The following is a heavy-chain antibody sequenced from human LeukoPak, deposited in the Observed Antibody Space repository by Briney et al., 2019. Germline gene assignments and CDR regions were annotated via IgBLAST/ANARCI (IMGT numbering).Heavy chain of an antibody. CDR1: GFTFSSYS. J-gene: IGHJ3*02. Sequence: GGSLRLSCAASGFTFSSYSMNWVRQAPGKGLEWVSSISSSSSYIYYADSVKGRFTISRDNAKNSLYLQMNSLRAEDTAVYYCARGSSGSVLHGAFDIWGQGTMVTVSS. CDR3: ARGSSGSVLHGAFDI. CDR2: ISSSSSYI. D-gene: IGHD1-26*01. V-gene: IGHV3-21*01.